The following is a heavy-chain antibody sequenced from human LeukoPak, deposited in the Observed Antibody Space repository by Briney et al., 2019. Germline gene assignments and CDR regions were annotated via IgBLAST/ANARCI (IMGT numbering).Heavy chain of an antibody. V-gene: IGHV1-69*05. J-gene: IGHJ6*03. CDR2: IIPIFGTA. CDR1: GGTFSSYA. CDR3: ANTYYDFWSGYRPGYMDV. D-gene: IGHD3-3*01. Sequence: GSSVKVSCKASGGTFSSYAISWVRQAPGQGLEWMGGIIPIFGTANYAQKFQGRVTITTDESTSTAYMELSSLRSEDTAVYYCANTYYDFWSGYRPGYMDVWGKGTTATVSS.